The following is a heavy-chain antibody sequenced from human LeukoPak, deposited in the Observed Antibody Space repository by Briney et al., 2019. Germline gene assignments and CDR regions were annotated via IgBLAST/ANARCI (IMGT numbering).Heavy chain of an antibody. J-gene: IGHJ4*02. CDR3: ARVDSSYGYAGGNYFDY. D-gene: IGHD5-18*01. Sequence: SQTLSLTCTVSGGSISSGSYYWSWIRQLAGKGLEWIGRIYTSGSTYYNPSLKSRVTISVDTSKNQFSLKLSSVTAADTAVYYCARVDSSYGYAGGNYFDYWGQGTLVTVSS. V-gene: IGHV4-61*02. CDR2: IYTSGST. CDR1: GGSISSGSYY.